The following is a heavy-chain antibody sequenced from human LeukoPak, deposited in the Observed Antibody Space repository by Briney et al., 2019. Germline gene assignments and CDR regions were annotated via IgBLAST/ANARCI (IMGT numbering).Heavy chain of an antibody. CDR3: ARADYDSSGYYYYYYGMDV. Sequence: SQTLSLTCAISGDSVSSNSAAWNWIRQSPSRGLEWLGRTYYWSKWYNDYAVSVKSRITINPDTSKNQFSLQLNSVTPEDTAVYYCARADYDSSGYYYYYYGMDVWGQGTTVTVSS. CDR1: GDSVSSNSAA. CDR2: TYYWSKWYN. V-gene: IGHV6-1*01. D-gene: IGHD3-22*01. J-gene: IGHJ6*02.